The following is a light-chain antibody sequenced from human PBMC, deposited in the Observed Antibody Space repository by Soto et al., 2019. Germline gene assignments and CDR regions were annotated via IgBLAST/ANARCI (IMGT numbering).Light chain of an antibody. CDR3: QQSFSTPQT. CDR1: QSIKHC. V-gene: IGKV1-39*01. J-gene: IGKJ1*01. Sequence: DIQMTQSPPSLCASVGDRVTISCRTSQSIKHCLSWYQQKPGKAPKLLICAASTLQSGVPSRFSGSGSGTDVTLTISSLQSEDFATYFCQQSFSTPQTFGQGTKVELK. CDR2: AAS.